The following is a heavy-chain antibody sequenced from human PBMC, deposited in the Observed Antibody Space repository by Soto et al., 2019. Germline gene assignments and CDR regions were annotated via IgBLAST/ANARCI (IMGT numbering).Heavy chain of an antibody. CDR1: GYTFTSYA. Sequence: VASVKVSCKASGYTFTSYAMHWVRQAPGQRLEWMGWINAGNGNTKYSQKFQGRVTITRDTSASTAYMELSSLRSEDTAVYYCAREAYDFWSGPIGYWGQGTLVTVSS. CDR3: AREAYDFWSGPIGY. J-gene: IGHJ4*02. D-gene: IGHD3-3*01. V-gene: IGHV1-3*01. CDR2: INAGNGNT.